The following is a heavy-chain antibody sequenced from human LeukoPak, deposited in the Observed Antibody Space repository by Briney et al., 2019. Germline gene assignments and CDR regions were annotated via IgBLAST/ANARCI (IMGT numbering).Heavy chain of an antibody. Sequence: PGGSLRLSCAASGFTFSSYSMNWVRQAPGKGLEWVSSISSSSSYIYYADSVKGRFTISRDNARNSLYLQMNSLGAEDTAVYYCARTYCXSTSCXRIPDYWGQXXLXTXSS. CDR1: GFTFSSYS. D-gene: IGHD2-2*01. J-gene: IGHJ4*02. V-gene: IGHV3-21*01. CDR3: ARTYCXSTSCXRIPDY. CDR2: ISSSSSYI.